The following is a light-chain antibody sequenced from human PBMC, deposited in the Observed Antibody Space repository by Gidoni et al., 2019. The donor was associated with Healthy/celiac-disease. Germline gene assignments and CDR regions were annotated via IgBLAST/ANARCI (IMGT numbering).Light chain of an antibody. CDR2: KAS. Sequence: DIQMTQSPSTLSASVGDRVTITCRASQSISSWLAWYQQKPGKAPKLLIYKASSLESGVPSRVSGSGSGKEFTLTISSLQPDEFATYYCQQYNSYTYTFGQGTKLEIK. CDR1: QSISSW. CDR3: QQYNSYTYT. J-gene: IGKJ2*01. V-gene: IGKV1-5*03.